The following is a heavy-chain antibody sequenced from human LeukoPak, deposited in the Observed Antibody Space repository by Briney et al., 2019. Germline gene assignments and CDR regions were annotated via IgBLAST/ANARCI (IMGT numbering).Heavy chain of an antibody. Sequence: GGSLRLSCAASGFTVSSNYMSWVRQAPGKGLEWVSVIYSGGSTYYADSVKGRFTISRDNSKNTLYLQMNSLRAEDTAVYYCAREGPQYYYDSSGYSEGAFDIWGQGTMVTVSS. CDR3: AREGPQYYYDSSGYSEGAFDI. D-gene: IGHD3-22*01. V-gene: IGHV3-66*01. J-gene: IGHJ3*02. CDR2: IYSGGST. CDR1: GFTVSSNY.